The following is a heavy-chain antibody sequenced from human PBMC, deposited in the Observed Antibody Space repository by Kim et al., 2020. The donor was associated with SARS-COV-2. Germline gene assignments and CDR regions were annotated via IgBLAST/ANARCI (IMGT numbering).Heavy chain of an antibody. CDR2: IHYSGTTT. Sequence: SETLSLTCGVSSGSISSGDWWNWVRQSPGKGLEWIGEIHYSGTTTNYNPSLKSRVTILLDKSKNQFSLRLSSVTAADTAVYYCARHFNRGATSTFDIWGRGTLVTVSS. D-gene: IGHD3-3*02. J-gene: IGHJ3*02. V-gene: IGHV4-4*02. CDR1: SGSISSGDW. CDR3: ARHFNRGATSTFDI.